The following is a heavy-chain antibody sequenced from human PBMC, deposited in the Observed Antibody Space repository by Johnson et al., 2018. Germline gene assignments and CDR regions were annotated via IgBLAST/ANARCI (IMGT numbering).Heavy chain of an antibody. D-gene: IGHD3-3*01. CDR1: GFTFSSYG. V-gene: IGHV3-33*01. CDR3: AMDRITILGVVIPRYGMDV. J-gene: IGHJ6*02. Sequence: QVQLVESGGGVVQPGRSLRLSCAASGFTFSSYGMHWVRQAPGKGLEWVAVIWYDGSNKYYADSVKGRFTISRDNSKNTLYLQMNSLGAEDTAVYYCAMDRITILGVVIPRYGMDVWGQGTTVTVSS. CDR2: IWYDGSNK.